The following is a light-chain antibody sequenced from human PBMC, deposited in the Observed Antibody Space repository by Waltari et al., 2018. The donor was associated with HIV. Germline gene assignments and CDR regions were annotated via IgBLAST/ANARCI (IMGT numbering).Light chain of an antibody. CDR1: TSNFGNDF. CDR2: DIN. CDR3: GTWDARLSAGVFGSGTKV. J-gene: IGLJ1*01. Sequence: QSVLTQQPPSVSAAPGQNVTMSCSGGTSNFGNDFVCWYQHRPGMAPRLLIYDINKRPLGIPERFSASKSGTSATLGITGLQTGDEGDYYCGTWDARLSAGVFGSGTKVF. V-gene: IGLV1-51*01.